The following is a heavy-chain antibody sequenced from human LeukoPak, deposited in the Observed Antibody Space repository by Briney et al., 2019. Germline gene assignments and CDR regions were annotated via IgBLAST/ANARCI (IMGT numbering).Heavy chain of an antibody. CDR3: AKASEVPAARYYYYYYMDV. Sequence: GGSLRLSCAASGFTFSSYAMSWVRQAPGKGLEWVSAISGSGGSTYYADSVKGRFTISRDNSKNTLYLQMNSLRAEDTAVYYCAKASEVPAARYYYYYYMDVWGKGTTVTVSS. V-gene: IGHV3-23*01. D-gene: IGHD2-2*01. CDR1: GFTFSSYA. CDR2: ISGSGGST. J-gene: IGHJ6*03.